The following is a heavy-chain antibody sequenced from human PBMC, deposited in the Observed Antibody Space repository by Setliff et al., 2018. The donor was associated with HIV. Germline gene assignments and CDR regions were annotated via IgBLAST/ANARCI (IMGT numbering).Heavy chain of an antibody. CDR3: ARDRAKSKATFDS. CDR2: INNSGTT. V-gene: IGHV3-53*01. Sequence: GGSLRLSCAASGFTVSSNFMTWVRQAPGKGLEWVSVINNSGTTKYADSVKGRFTISRDNSKNTVFLQMNSLRADDTAVYYCARDRAKSKATFDSWGQGTLVTVSS. J-gene: IGHJ4*02. D-gene: IGHD3-10*01. CDR1: GFTVSSNF.